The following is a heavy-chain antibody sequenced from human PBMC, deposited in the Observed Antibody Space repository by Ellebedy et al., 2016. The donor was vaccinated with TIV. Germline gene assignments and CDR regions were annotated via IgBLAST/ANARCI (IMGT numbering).Heavy chain of an antibody. CDR1: GYTFTGYY. V-gene: IGHV1-2*02. D-gene: IGHD4/OR15-4a*01. CDR2: INPNNGGT. J-gene: IGHJ1*01. Sequence: AASVKVSCKASGYTFTGYYIHWVRQAPGQGLEWMGWINPNNGGTSYAQKFQGRVTMTRDTSVSTAYMELSSLRSDDTVVYFCAREVAVARDGAEPEPEAEYFQQWGQGTLVTVSS. CDR3: AREVAVARDGAEPEPEAEYFQQ.